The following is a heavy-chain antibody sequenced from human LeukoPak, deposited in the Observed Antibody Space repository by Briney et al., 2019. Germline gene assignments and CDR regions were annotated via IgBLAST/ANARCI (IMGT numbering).Heavy chain of an antibody. J-gene: IGHJ4*02. CDR3: ATHDYGDRVDY. CDR2: FDPEDGER. D-gene: IGHD4-17*01. V-gene: IGHV1-24*01. CDR1: GITLTGLS. Sequence: ASVKVSCKVSGITLTGLSMHWVRQAPGKGLEWMGGFDPEDGERIYAQKFQGRVTMTEDTSTDTAYMELSSLRPEDTAVYYYATHDYGDRVDYWGQGTLVTVSS.